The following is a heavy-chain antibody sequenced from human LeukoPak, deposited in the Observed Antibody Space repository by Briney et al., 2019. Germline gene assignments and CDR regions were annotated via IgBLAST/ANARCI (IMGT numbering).Heavy chain of an antibody. Sequence: SETLSLTCTVSGGSISGYFCTWRRQSAGAGLECIGRIHTSGTTYYNPSLRSRVSMSVDTSNNKFSLRLSSVTAADTAVYYCARDPAGHGRYFDYWGQGALVTVSS. J-gene: IGHJ4*02. V-gene: IGHV4-4*07. CDR1: GGSISGYF. CDR2: IHTSGTT. CDR3: ARDPAGHGRYFDY. D-gene: IGHD1-14*01.